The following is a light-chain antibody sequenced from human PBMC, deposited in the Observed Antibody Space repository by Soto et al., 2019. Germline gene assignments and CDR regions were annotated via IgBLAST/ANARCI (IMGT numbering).Light chain of an antibody. J-gene: IGKJ3*01. CDR3: QQYGSSPFG. Sequence: EIVLTQSPGTLSLSPGERATLSCRASQSVSSSYLAWYQQKPGQAPRLLIYGASSRATGIPDRFSGSGSGTDFTLTISRLEPEDFAVYYCQQYGSSPFGFGPGPKVDIK. CDR2: GAS. V-gene: IGKV3-20*01. CDR1: QSVSSSY.